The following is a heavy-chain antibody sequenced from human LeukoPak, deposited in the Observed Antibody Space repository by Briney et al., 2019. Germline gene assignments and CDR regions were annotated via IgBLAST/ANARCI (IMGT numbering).Heavy chain of an antibody. CDR3: ARLGYYYDSSDYTSVLDY. D-gene: IGHD3-22*01. CDR1: GGSISSYY. J-gene: IGHJ4*02. Sequence: SETLSLTCTVSGGSISSYYWSWIRQPPGKGLEWIGYIYYSGSTNYNPSLKSRVTISVDTSKNQFSLKLSSVTAADTAVYYCARLGYYYDSSDYTSVLDYWGQGTLVTVSS. CDR2: IYYSGST. V-gene: IGHV4-59*08.